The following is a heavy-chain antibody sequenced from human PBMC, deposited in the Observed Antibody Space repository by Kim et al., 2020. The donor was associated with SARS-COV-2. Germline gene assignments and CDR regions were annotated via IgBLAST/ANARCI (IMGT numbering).Heavy chain of an antibody. V-gene: IGHV3-33*01. D-gene: IGHD2-8*01. CDR2: IWYDGSNK. CDR1: GFTFSSYG. Sequence: GGSLRLSCAASGFTFSSYGMHWVRQAPVKGLEWVAVIWYDGSNKYYADSVKGRFTISRDNSKNTLYLQMNSLRAEDTAVYYCARGAGDIVLMVYATDYYGMDVWGQGTTVTVSS. CDR3: ARGAGDIVLMVYATDYYGMDV. J-gene: IGHJ6*02.